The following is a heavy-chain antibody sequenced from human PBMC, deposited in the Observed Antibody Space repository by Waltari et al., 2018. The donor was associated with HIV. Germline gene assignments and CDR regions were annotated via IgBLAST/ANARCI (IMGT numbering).Heavy chain of an antibody. CDR1: GFTFSSYG. J-gene: IGHJ6*02. CDR2: IWYDGSNK. D-gene: IGHD6-13*01. CDR3: ARGIASYYYYGMDV. V-gene: IGHV3-33*01. Sequence: QVQLVESGGGVVQPGRSLRLSCAASGFTFSSYGMHWVRQAPGKGLEWVAVIWYDGSNKYYADSMKGRFTISRDNSKNTLYLQMNSLRAEDTAVYYCARGIASYYYYGMDVWGQGTTVTVSS.